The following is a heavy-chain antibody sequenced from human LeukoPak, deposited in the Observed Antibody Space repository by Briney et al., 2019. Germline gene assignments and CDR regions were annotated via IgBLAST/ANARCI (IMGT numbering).Heavy chain of an antibody. CDR3: AKRDIVVAPAAPDY. J-gene: IGHJ4*02. CDR1: GFTFNNYW. Sequence: GGSLRLSCEASGFTFNNYWMSWVRQAPGKGLEWVSAISGSGGSTYYADSVKGRFTISRDNSKNTLYLQMNSLRAEDTAVYYCAKRDIVVAPAAPDYWGQGTLVTVSS. D-gene: IGHD2-2*01. V-gene: IGHV3-23*01. CDR2: ISGSGGST.